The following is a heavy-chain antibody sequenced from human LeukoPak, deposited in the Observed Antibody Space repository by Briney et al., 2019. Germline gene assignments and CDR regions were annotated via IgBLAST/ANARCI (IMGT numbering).Heavy chain of an antibody. CDR1: GYTFTSYG. Sequence: ASVKVSCKASGYTFTSYGINWVRQAPGQGLKWMGGIIPIFGTANYAQKFQGRVTITADKSTSTAYMELSSLRSEDTAVYYCARDGLTPVGGFDYWGQGTLVTVSS. CDR2: IIPIFGTA. CDR3: ARDGLTPVGGFDY. D-gene: IGHD2-15*01. V-gene: IGHV1-69*06. J-gene: IGHJ4*02.